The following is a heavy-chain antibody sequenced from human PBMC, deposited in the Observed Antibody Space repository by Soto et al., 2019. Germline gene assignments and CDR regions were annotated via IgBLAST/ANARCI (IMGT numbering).Heavy chain of an antibody. CDR2: ISSTGGST. CDR3: ARGDFWSGLDY. CDR1: GFTFSSYA. V-gene: IGHV3-23*01. Sequence: GGSLRLSCAASGFTFSSYAMSWVRQAPGKGLEWVSGISSTGGSTYYADSVKGRFTISRDNSKNTLYLQMNSLRAEDTAMYYCARGDFWSGLDYWGQGTLDTVSS. J-gene: IGHJ4*02. D-gene: IGHD3-3*01.